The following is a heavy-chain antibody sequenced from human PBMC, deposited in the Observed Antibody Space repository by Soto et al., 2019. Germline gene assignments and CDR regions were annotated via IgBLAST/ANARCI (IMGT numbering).Heavy chain of an antibody. CDR1: GYTFTSHD. D-gene: IGHD4-17*01. J-gene: IGHJ4*02. Sequence: QVQLVQSGAEVKKSGAPVKVSCKASGYTFTSHDINWVRQATGQGLEWMGWMNPNSGNTGSAQKFQGRVTMTRNTSISTAYMEVSSLRSEDTAVYYCARWDYGYYARFDYWGQGTLVTVSS. CDR3: ARWDYGYYARFDY. CDR2: MNPNSGNT. V-gene: IGHV1-8*01.